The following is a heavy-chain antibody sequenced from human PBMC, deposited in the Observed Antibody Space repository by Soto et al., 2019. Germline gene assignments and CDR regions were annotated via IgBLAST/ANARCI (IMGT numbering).Heavy chain of an antibody. CDR2: IYYSGST. D-gene: IGHD3-10*01. CDR1: GGSISSGGYY. Sequence: QVQLQESGPGLVKPSQTLSLTCTVSGGSISSGGYYWSWIRQHPGKGLEWIGYIYYSGSTYYNPSLKSRVTLSVDTSKNHFSLKRSSVTAAVTAVYYCARVPRYYYGSGRLKGFDYWGQGTLVTVSS. CDR3: ARVPRYYYGSGRLKGFDY. V-gene: IGHV4-31*03. J-gene: IGHJ4*02.